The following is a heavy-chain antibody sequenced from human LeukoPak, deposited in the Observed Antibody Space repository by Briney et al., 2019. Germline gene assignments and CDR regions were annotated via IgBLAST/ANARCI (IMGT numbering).Heavy chain of an antibody. Sequence: GGSLRLSCAASGFTFSSYGMSWVRQAPGKGLEWVSAISGSGGSTYYADSVKGRFTISRDNSKNTLYLQMNSLRAEDTAVYYCARVSGGYVDYWGQGTLVTVSS. CDR1: GFTFSSYG. V-gene: IGHV3-23*01. CDR2: ISGSGGST. CDR3: ARVSGGYVDY. J-gene: IGHJ4*02. D-gene: IGHD2-15*01.